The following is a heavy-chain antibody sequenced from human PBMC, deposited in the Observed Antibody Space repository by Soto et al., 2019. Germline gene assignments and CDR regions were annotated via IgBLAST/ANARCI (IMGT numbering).Heavy chain of an antibody. CDR3: ARVLDGSYYYYGMDV. CDR1: GVSISSGDYY. D-gene: IGHD1-1*01. J-gene: IGHJ6*02. V-gene: IGHV4-30-4*01. Sequence: QVQLQESGPGLVKPSQTLSLTCTVSGVSISSGDYYWSWIRQLPGKGLEWIGYIYYSGSNYYNPSLKSRVTRSVDTSKNQFALKLSSVTAADTAVYYCARVLDGSYYYYGMDVWGQGTTVTVSS. CDR2: IYYSGSN.